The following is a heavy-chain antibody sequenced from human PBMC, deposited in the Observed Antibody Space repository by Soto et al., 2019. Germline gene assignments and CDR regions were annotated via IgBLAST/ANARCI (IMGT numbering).Heavy chain of an antibody. V-gene: IGHV1-3*01. J-gene: IGHJ4*02. D-gene: IGHD3-10*01. CDR2: INAANGDT. CDR1: GYTFTAYP. Sequence: QVHLVQSGAEVKKPGASVKVSCKASGYTFTAYPMHWVRQAPGQRLEWMGWINAANGDTGYSQKFQDRVTFTRDTSATTVYMELSSLTSEDTAVYYCARKDYYGAGVYYFDHWGQGTLVTVSS. CDR3: ARKDYYGAGVYYFDH.